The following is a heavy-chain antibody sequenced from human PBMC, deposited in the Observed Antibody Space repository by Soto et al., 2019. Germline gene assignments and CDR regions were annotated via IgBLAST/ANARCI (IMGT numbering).Heavy chain of an antibody. CDR2: IYPGDSDT. CDR3: ARRGTSPRRAFDI. V-gene: IGHV5-51*03. CDR1: GYSFTSYW. J-gene: IGHJ3*02. Sequence: EVQLVQSGAEVKKPGESLKISCKTSGYSFTSYWIGWVRQMPGKGLEWVGIIYPGDSDTRYSPSFQGQVTISTDKSVTTAYLQWSSLEASDTAMYYCARRGTSPRRAFDIWGQGTVVTVSS.